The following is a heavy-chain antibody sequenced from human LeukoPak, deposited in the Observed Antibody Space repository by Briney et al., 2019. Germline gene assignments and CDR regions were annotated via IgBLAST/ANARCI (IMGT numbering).Heavy chain of an antibody. V-gene: IGHV3-30-3*01. D-gene: IGHD2-15*01. Sequence: AGGFLRLSCAASGFTFSSYWMSWVRQAPGKGLEWVAVISYDGSNKYYADSVKGRFTISRDNSKNTLYLQMNSLRAEDTAVYYCARAYCSGGSCYSAKYYYYGMDVWGQGTTVTVS. J-gene: IGHJ6*02. CDR3: ARAYCSGGSCYSAKYYYYGMDV. CDR2: ISYDGSNK. CDR1: GFTFSSYW.